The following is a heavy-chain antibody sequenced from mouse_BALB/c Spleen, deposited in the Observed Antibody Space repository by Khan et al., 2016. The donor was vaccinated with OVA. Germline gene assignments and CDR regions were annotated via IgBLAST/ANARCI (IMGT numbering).Heavy chain of an antibody. CDR1: GYTFTTAG. Sequence: QVQLKQSGPELKKPGETVRISCKASGYTFTTAGMQWVQKMPGKGLKWIGWINTHSGVPKYAEDFRGRFVFSLETSASTAYLQITNLKNEDTATYSCARGGAAYYRNDGGAMDYWGQGTSVTVSS. J-gene: IGHJ4*01. V-gene: IGHV9-4*02. D-gene: IGHD2-14*01. CDR3: ARGGAAYYRNDGGAMDY. CDR2: INTHSGVP.